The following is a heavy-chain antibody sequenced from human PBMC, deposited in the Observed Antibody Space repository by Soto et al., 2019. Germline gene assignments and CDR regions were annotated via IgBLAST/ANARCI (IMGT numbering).Heavy chain of an antibody. CDR2: VRTTATT. J-gene: IGHJ4*02. V-gene: IGHV3-72*01. D-gene: IGHD4-4*01. CDR3: FRYILTTSVRYSDY. CDR1: GFTFSDYY. Sequence: PGGSLRLSCAASGFTFSDYYMDCMRQAPGKGLEWVGLVRTTATTEYAASVKGRFTISRDDSENSLYLQMNNLKTEDTSVYYCFRYILTTSVRYSDYWGEGTRVTVSS.